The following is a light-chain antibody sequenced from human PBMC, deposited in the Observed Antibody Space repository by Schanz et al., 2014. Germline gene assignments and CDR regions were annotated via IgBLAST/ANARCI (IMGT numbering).Light chain of an antibody. CDR2: EVS. V-gene: IGLV2-23*02. J-gene: IGLJ2*01. Sequence: QSALTQPASVSGSPGQSITISCTGTSSDVGSYNLVSWYQQHPGKAPKLMIYEVSQWPSGVSDRFSGSKSGNTASLTISGLQDEDEPDYYCCSYAGSSTLLFGGGTKPTVL. CDR1: SSDVGSYNL. CDR3: CSYAGSSTLL.